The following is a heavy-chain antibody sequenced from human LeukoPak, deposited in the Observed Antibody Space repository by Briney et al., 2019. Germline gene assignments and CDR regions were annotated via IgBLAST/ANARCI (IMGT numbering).Heavy chain of an antibody. D-gene: IGHD2-2*01. J-gene: IGHJ6*02. CDR2: ISNNGDTI. Sequence: GGSPRLSCAASGFTFSSYEMNWVRQAPGKGLGWVSFISNNGDTITYVDSVKGRFTISRDNAKNSLYLQMNSLRAEDTAVYYCARWYCSSTNCHSYYYGMDLWGQGTTVTVSS. V-gene: IGHV3-48*03. CDR1: GFTFSSYE. CDR3: ARWYCSSTNCHSYYYGMDL.